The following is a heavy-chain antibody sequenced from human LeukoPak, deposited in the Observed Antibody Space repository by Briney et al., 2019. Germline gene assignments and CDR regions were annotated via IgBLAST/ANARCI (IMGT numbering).Heavy chain of an antibody. D-gene: IGHD6-25*01. V-gene: IGHV3-23*01. Sequence: GGSLRLSCAASGFTFSTYWMSWVRQAPGKGLEWVSAISGSGSNTYYADSVKGRFTISRDNSKNTLSLQMNNLRDEDTAVYYCAKDLSPAAAWGQGTLVTVSS. CDR1: GFTFSTYW. CDR3: AKDLSPAAA. J-gene: IGHJ5*02. CDR2: ISGSGSNT.